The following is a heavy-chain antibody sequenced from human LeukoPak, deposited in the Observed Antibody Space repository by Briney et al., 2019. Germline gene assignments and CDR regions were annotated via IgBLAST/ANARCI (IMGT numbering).Heavy chain of an antibody. D-gene: IGHD1-26*01. CDR3: ARDSGVLGANFDY. V-gene: IGHV4-59*01. J-gene: IGHJ4*02. CDR2: IYYSGST. Sequence: SETLSLTCTVSGGSISTYDWSWIRQPPGKGLEWFGYIYYSGSTNFNPSLKSRVTISVDTSKNQFSLKLTSVTAADTAVYYCARDSGVLGANFDYWGQGTLVTVSS. CDR1: GGSISTYD.